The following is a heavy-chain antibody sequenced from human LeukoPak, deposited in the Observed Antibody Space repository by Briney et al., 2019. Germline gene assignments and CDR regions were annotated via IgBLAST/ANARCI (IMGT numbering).Heavy chain of an antibody. CDR1: GGSISYYY. CDR3: AREDPQTRVPEGMDV. D-gene: IGHD4/OR15-4a*01. CDR2: VYYSGTT. Sequence: SETLSLTCTVSGGSISYYYWSWLRQSPGKGGEGIGYVYYSGTTNYNPSLKSRVTISVDTSKNQFSLQLRSVTAADTAVYYCAREDPQTRVPEGMDVWGQGTTVTVSS. V-gene: IGHV4-59*01. J-gene: IGHJ6*02.